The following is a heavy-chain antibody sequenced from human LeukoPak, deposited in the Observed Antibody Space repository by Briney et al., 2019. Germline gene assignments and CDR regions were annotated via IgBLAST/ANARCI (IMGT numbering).Heavy chain of an antibody. CDR3: ARGGLGYCSGGSCYSLPNDAFDI. CDR1: GGSFSGYY. Sequence: SETLSLTCAVYGGSFSGYYWSWIRQPPGKGLEWIGEINHSGSTNYNPSLKSRVTISVDTSKNQFSLKLSSVTAADTAVYYCARGGLGYCSGGSCYSLPNDAFDIWGQGTMVTVSS. CDR2: INHSGST. V-gene: IGHV4-34*01. D-gene: IGHD2-15*01. J-gene: IGHJ3*02.